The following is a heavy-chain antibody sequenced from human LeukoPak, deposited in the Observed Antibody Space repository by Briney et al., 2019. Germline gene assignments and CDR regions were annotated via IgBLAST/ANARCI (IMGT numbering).Heavy chain of an antibody. J-gene: IGHJ1*01. CDR2: ISGSSRHI. V-gene: IGHV3-21*01. CDR3: ARGYCGGDCYGD. D-gene: IGHD2-21*02. Sequence: KAGGSLRLSCAASGFTFSDYTMNWVRQAPGKGLEYVSSISGSSRHIYYADSMKGRFTISRDNTKSSLYLQMNSLRVEDMAVYYCARGYCGGDCYGDWGQGTLVTVSS. CDR1: GFTFSDYT.